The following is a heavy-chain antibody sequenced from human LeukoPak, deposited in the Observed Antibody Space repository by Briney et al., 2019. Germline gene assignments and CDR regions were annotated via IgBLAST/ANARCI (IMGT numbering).Heavy chain of an antibody. CDR1: GGSISSYY. CDR2: IYTSGST. CDR3: ARDNMLLWFGELITHYYYGMDV. D-gene: IGHD3-10*01. V-gene: IGHV4-4*07. Sequence: SETLSLTCTVSGGSISSYYWSWIRQPAGKGLEWIGRIYTSGSTNYNPSLKSRVTMSVDTSKNQFSLKLSSVTAADTAVYYCARDNMLLWFGELITHYYYGMDVWGQGTTVTVSS. J-gene: IGHJ6*02.